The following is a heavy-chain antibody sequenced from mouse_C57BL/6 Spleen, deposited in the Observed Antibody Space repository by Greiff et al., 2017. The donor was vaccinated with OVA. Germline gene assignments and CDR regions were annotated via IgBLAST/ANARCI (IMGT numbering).Heavy chain of an antibody. Sequence: EVKVVESEGGLVQPGSSMKLSCTASGFTFSDYYMAWVRQVPEKGLEWVANINYDGSGTYYLDSLKSRFIISRDNAKNILYLQMSSLKSEDTATYYCARVLTGLFDYWGQGTTLTVSS. D-gene: IGHD1-1*01. J-gene: IGHJ2*01. CDR2: INYDGSGT. CDR3: ARVLTGLFDY. CDR1: GFTFSDYY. V-gene: IGHV5-16*01.